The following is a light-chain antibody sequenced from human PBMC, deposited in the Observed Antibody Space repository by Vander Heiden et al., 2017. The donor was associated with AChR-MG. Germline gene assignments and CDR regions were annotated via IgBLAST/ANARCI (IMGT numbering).Light chain of an antibody. CDR1: QSVSSN. Sequence: ELVMTQSPATLSVSPGERATLSCRASQSVSSNLAWYQQKPGQAPRLLIYGASTRATGIPARFSGSGSGTEFTLTISSLQSEDFAVYYCQQYNNWPPFTFGRGTKVDIK. J-gene: IGKJ3*01. V-gene: IGKV3-15*01. CDR3: QQYNNWPPFT. CDR2: GAS.